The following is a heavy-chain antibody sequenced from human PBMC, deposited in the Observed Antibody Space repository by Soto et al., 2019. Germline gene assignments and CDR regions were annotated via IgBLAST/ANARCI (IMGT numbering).Heavy chain of an antibody. D-gene: IGHD2-15*01. CDR3: ARGVEVYYYYYMDV. J-gene: IGHJ6*03. Sequence: SETLSLTCAVYGGSFSGYYWSWIRQPPGKGLEWIGEINHSGSTNYNPSLKSRVTISVDTSKNQFSLKLSSVTAADTAVYYCARGVEVYYYYYMDVWGKGTTVTVS. CDR1: GGSFSGYY. V-gene: IGHV4-34*01. CDR2: INHSGST.